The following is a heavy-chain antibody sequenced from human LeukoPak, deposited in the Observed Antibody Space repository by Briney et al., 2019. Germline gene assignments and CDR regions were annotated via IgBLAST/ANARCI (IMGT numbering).Heavy chain of an antibody. CDR1: GFTLSDSA. J-gene: IGHJ4*02. D-gene: IGHD4-17*01. CDR2: IRSKSNNYAT. CDR3: ARHRDPDYGDTKIFDV. V-gene: IGHV3-73*01. Sequence: GGSRRLSCAASGFTLSDSAMHWVRQTSGKGLEWVGRIRSKSNNYATEYAASVRGRFTISRDDSKNKVYLQLNSLKTDDTAIYYCARHRDPDYGDTKIFDVWGLGTLVTVSS.